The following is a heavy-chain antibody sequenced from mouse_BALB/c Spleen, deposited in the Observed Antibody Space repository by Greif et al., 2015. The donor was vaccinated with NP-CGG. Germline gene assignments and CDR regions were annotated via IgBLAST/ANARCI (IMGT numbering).Heavy chain of an antibody. D-gene: IGHD1-1*01. CDR3: TRSGYYGPDY. J-gene: IGHJ2*01. Sequence: VQLQQSGAELVKPGASVKLSCKASGYTFTSYYMYWVKQRPGQGLEWIGGINPSNGGTNFNEKFKSKATLTVDKSSSTAYMQLSSLTSEDSAVYYCTRSGYYGPDYWGQGTTLTVSS. CDR2: INPSNGGT. CDR1: GYTFTSYY. V-gene: IGHV1S81*02.